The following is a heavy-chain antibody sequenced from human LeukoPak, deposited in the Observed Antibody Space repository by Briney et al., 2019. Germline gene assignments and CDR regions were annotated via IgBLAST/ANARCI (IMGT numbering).Heavy chain of an antibody. CDR3: ARDQTAYGSGDYYYYDAFDI. Sequence: ASVKVSCKASGYTFTRYALHWVRQAPGQRLEWMGWINAGNGHTKYSQEFQGRVTITRDTSASTVYMELSSLRSEDMAVYYCARDQTAYGSGDYYYYDAFDIWGQGTTVTVSS. V-gene: IGHV1-3*03. D-gene: IGHD3-22*01. J-gene: IGHJ3*02. CDR2: INAGNGHT. CDR1: GYTFTRYA.